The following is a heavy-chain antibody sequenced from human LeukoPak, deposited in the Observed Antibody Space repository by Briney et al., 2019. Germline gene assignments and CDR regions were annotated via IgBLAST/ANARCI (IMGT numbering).Heavy chain of an antibody. V-gene: IGHV4-59*01. Sequence: SETLSLTCTVSGGSLSSYYWSWIRQPPGKGLEWIGYIYYSGGTNYNPSLKRRVTISVDTSKNQFSLKLSSVTAAATAVYYCARTSTDDYGGNSPNFGYYYYYMDVWGKGTTVTISS. CDR1: GGSLSSYY. D-gene: IGHD4-23*01. CDR3: ARTSTDDYGGNSPNFGYYYYYMDV. J-gene: IGHJ6*03. CDR2: IYYSGGT.